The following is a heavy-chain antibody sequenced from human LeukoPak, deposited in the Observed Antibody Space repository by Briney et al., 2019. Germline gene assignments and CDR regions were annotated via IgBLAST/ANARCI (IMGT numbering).Heavy chain of an antibody. D-gene: IGHD2-15*01. CDR2: ISYDGSNK. V-gene: IGHV3-30-3*01. CDR3: AREGYCSGGSCYYGMDV. CDR1: GFTFSSYT. J-gene: IGHJ6*02. Sequence: GGSLRLSCAASGFTFSSYTMHWVRQALGKGLEWVAVISYDGSNKYYADSVKGRFTISRDNSKNTLYLQMNSLRAEDTAVYYCAREGYCSGGSCYYGMDVWGQGTTVTVSS.